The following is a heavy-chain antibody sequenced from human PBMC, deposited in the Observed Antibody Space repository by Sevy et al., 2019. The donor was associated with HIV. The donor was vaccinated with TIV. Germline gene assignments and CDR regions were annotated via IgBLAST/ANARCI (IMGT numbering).Heavy chain of an antibody. J-gene: IGHJ4*02. CDR3: ARAKPPRGYCSGGSCVKTPGKYDY. V-gene: IGHV1-69*13. Sequence: ASVKVSCKASGGTFSRYAISWVRQAPGQGLEWMGGIIPIFGTANYAQKFQGRVTITADESTSTAYMELSSLRSEDTAVYYCARAKPPRGYCSGGSCVKTPGKYDYWGQGTLVTVSS. CDR2: IIPIFGTA. CDR1: GGTFSRYA. D-gene: IGHD2-15*01.